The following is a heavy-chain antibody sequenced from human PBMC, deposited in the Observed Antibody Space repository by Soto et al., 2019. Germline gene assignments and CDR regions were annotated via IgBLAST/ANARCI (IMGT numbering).Heavy chain of an antibody. CDR2: MTGGGGSV. D-gene: IGHD3-10*01. CDR3: VAGGLRYFDY. V-gene: IGHV3-48*03. CDR1: GFPFSTFE. J-gene: IGHJ4*02. Sequence: VVESGGGLVQPGGYLRLSCAGSGFPFSTFEMNWVRQAPGKGLEWLSYMTGGGGSVYYADSVKGRFTISRDNSKNSLYLQMSSLRDEDTGVYFCVAGGLRYFDYWGQGVLVTVSS.